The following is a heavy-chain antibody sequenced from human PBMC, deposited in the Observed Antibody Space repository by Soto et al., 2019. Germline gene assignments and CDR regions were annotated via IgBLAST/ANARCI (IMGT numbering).Heavy chain of an antibody. CDR1: GGSISSGGYY. CDR2: IYYSGTT. D-gene: IGHD2-21*01. Sequence: SETLSLTCTVSGGSISSGGYYWNWIRQHPGKGLEWIGYIYYSGTTYYNPSLQSRVTISVDTSKNQFSLKLSSVTAADTAVYYCAASCVGCGGFNYYGMDVWGQGTTVTVSS. V-gene: IGHV4-31*03. J-gene: IGHJ6*02. CDR3: AASCVGCGGFNYYGMDV.